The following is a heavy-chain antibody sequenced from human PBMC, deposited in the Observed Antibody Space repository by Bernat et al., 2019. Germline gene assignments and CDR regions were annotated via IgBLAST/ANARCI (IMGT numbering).Heavy chain of an antibody. Sequence: QVQLVESGGGVVQPGRSLRLSCAASGFTFSSYGMHWVRQAPGKGLEWVAVLWYDGNNKYYADSVKGRFTISRDNSKNTLYLQMNSLRAEDTAVYYCARDPVKRYSGSYGIDYWGQGTMVTVSS. V-gene: IGHV3-33*01. CDR1: GFTFSSYG. J-gene: IGHJ4*02. D-gene: IGHD1-26*01. CDR2: LWYDGNNK. CDR3: ARDPVKRYSGSYGIDY.